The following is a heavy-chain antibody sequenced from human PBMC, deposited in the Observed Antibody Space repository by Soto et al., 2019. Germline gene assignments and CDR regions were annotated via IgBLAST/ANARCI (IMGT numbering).Heavy chain of an antibody. CDR1: GFNFSDYG. D-gene: IGHD6-19*01. CDR2: IWPDGNNK. V-gene: IGHV3-33*01. Sequence: QVQLVESGGGVVQPGRSLRLSCAASGFNFSDYGIHWVRQAPGKGLEWVALIWPDGNNKYYADSVKGRITISRDNAKNTLHLQLNRLRADATAMYYCARDDSAPQWPTFDCWGQGTLVTVSS. CDR3: ARDDSAPQWPTFDC. J-gene: IGHJ4*02.